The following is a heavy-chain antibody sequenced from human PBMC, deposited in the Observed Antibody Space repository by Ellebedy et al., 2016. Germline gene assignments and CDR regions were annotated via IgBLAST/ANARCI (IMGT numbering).Heavy chain of an antibody. V-gene: IGHV3-21*01. D-gene: IGHD1-26*01. CDR3: AKDSTVGGGSPNADRYFEY. J-gene: IGHJ4*02. CDR2: ISSSSSYI. Sequence: GESLKISXAASGFTFSSYSMNWVRQAPGKGLEWVSSISSSSSYIYYADSVKGRFTISRDNAKNSLYLQMNSLRAEDTAVYYCAKDSTVGGGSPNADRYFEYWGQGTQVTVSS. CDR1: GFTFSSYS.